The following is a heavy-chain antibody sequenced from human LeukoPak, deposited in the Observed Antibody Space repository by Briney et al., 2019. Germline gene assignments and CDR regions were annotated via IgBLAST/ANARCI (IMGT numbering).Heavy chain of an antibody. D-gene: IGHD5-18*01. Sequence: ASVKVSCKASGYTFTSYYMHWVRQAPGQGLEWMGIINPSGGSTSYAQKFQGRVTMTRDMSTSTVYMELSSLRAEDTAVYYCAKAGWIQLWLQGYAEQPYFDYWGQGTLVTVSS. J-gene: IGHJ4*02. V-gene: IGHV1-46*01. CDR1: GYTFTSYY. CDR3: AKAGWIQLWLQGYAEQPYFDY. CDR2: INPSGGST.